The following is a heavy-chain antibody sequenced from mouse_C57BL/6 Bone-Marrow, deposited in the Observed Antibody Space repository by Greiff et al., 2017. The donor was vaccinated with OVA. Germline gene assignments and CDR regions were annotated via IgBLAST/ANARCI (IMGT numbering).Heavy chain of an antibody. D-gene: IGHD2-4*01. CDR1: GYTFTSYW. CDR2: IHPNSGST. V-gene: IGHV1-64*01. CDR3: ARIYYDYDGGAWFAY. Sequence: VQLQQPGAELVKPGASVKLSCKASGYTFTSYWMHWVKQRPGQGLEWIGMIHPNSGSTNYNEKFKSKATLTVDKSSSTAYMQLSSLTSEDSAVYYCARIYYDYDGGAWFAYWGQGTLVTVSA. J-gene: IGHJ3*01.